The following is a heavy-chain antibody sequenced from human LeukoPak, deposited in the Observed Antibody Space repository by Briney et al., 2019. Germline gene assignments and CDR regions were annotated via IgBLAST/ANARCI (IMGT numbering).Heavy chain of an antibody. Sequence: SETLSLTCAVYGGSFSGYYWSWTRQPPGKGLEWIGEINHSGSTNYNPSLKSRVTISVDTSKNQFSLKLSSVTAADTAVYYCARGPPRGIFGVVPYYYYGMDVWGQGTTVTVSS. D-gene: IGHD3-3*01. V-gene: IGHV4-34*01. CDR2: INHSGST. CDR1: GGSFSGYY. J-gene: IGHJ6*02. CDR3: ARGPPRGIFGVVPYYYYGMDV.